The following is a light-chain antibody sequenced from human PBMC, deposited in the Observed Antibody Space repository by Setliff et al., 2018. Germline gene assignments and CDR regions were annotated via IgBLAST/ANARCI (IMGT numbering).Light chain of an antibody. CDR1: SSDVGAYNY. CDR3: TSYTISSTEV. CDR2: EVS. J-gene: IGLJ1*01. V-gene: IGLV2-14*01. Sequence: QSALTQPASVSGYPGQSITISCAGTSSDVGAYNYVSWYQQHPGKVPKLMIYEVSNRPSGVSNRFSGSKSGNTASLTISRLQTEDEADYYCTSYTISSTEVFGTGTKVTVL.